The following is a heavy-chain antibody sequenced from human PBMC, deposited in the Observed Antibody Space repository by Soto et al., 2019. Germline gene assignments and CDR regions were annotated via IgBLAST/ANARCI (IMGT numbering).Heavy chain of an antibody. J-gene: IGHJ6*02. CDR2: INPTSGSP. CDR3: ARGNDLAYYYYGLDV. Sequence: QVQLVQSGAEVKKPGASVKISCKASGYTFTTYYIHWVRQAPGQGLEWMGIINPTSGSPGYAQKFQVPVTMTRDTPTSIFYMELSSLRSEDTAVYYCARGNDLAYYYYGLDVWGRGTTVIVSS. CDR1: GYTFTTYY. V-gene: IGHV1-46*03. D-gene: IGHD1-1*01.